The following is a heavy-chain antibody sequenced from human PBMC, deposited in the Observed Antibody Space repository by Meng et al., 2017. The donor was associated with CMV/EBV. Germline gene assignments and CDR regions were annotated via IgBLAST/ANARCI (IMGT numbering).Heavy chain of an antibody. J-gene: IGHJ2*01. D-gene: IGHD2-2*02. V-gene: IGHV4-34*01. CDR2: INHSGST. CDR3: ARGEIVVVPAAIRFNWYFDL. CDR1: FSGYD. Sequence: FSGYDWGLVRQPPGKGLEWIGEINHSGSTNYIPSLKSRVTISVDTSKNQFSLKLSSVTAADTAVYYCARGEIVVVPAAIRFNWYFDLWGRGTLVTVPQ.